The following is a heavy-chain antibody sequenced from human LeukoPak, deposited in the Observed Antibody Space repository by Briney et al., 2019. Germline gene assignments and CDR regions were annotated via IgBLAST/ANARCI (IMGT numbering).Heavy chain of an antibody. J-gene: IGHJ5*02. CDR3: ARGGNYCSGGSCYRVMSPGVSNWFDP. CDR2: ISYDGSNK. Sequence: PGGSLRLSCAASGFTFSSYAMHWVRQAPGKGLEWVAVISYDGSNKYYADSVKGRFTISRDNSKNTLYLQMNSLRAEDTAVYYCARGGNYCSGGSCYRVMSPGVSNWFDPWGQGTLVTVSS. CDR1: GFTFSSYA. D-gene: IGHD2-15*01. V-gene: IGHV3-30*04.